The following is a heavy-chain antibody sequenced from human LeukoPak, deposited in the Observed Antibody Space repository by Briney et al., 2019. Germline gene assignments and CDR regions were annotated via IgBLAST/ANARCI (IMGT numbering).Heavy chain of an antibody. CDR2: ISGSGGST. V-gene: IGHV3-23*01. CDR1: GFTFSSYS. CDR3: AKDMLRITMVRGTVDY. J-gene: IGHJ4*02. Sequence: GGSLRLSCVDSGFTFSSYSMSWVRQAPGKGLEWVSAISGSGGSTYYADSVRGRFTISRDNSKNTLYLQMNSLRAEDTAVYYCAKDMLRITMVRGTVDYWGQGTLVTVSS. D-gene: IGHD3-10*01.